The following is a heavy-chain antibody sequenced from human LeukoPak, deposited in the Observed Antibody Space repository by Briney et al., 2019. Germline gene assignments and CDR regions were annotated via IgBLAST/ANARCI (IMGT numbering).Heavy chain of an antibody. CDR2: INPNSGGT. V-gene: IGHV1-2*02. Sequence: GASVKVSCTASGYTFTGYYMHWVRQAPGQGLEWMGWINPNSGGTNYAQKFHDRVTMTRDTSTSTVYMELTNLRSDDTAVYYCARPRGNSVWDLEYWGQGSLVTVSS. CDR3: ARPRGNSVWDLEY. J-gene: IGHJ4*02. D-gene: IGHD4-23*01. CDR1: GYTFTGYY.